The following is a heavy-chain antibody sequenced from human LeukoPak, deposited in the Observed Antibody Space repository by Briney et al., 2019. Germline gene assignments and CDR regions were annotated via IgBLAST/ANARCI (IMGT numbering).Heavy chain of an antibody. CDR2: ISSSSSYI. CDR1: GFTVSSNY. J-gene: IGHJ4*02. V-gene: IGHV3-21*01. CDR3: AREPPVRYFDFDY. D-gene: IGHD3-9*01. Sequence: GGSLRLSCAVSGFTVSSNYMSWVRQAPGKGLEWVSSISSSSSYIYYADSVKGRFTISRDNAKNSLYLQMNSLRAEDTAVYYCAREPPVRYFDFDYWGQGTLVTVSS.